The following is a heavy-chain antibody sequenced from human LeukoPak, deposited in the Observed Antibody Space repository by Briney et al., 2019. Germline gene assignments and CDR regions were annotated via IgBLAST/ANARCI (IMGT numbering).Heavy chain of an antibody. V-gene: IGHV3-74*01. D-gene: IGHD3-9*01. J-gene: IGHJ4*02. CDR1: GFTFSSYW. CDR2: INSDGSGT. Sequence: GGSLRLSCAASGFTFSSYWMHWDRQAPGKGLVWISRINSDGSGTSYADSVKGRFTISRDNAKNSLYLQMNSLRAEDTAVYYCARTYYDILTGYYPTFDYWGQGTLVTVSS. CDR3: ARTYYDILTGYYPTFDY.